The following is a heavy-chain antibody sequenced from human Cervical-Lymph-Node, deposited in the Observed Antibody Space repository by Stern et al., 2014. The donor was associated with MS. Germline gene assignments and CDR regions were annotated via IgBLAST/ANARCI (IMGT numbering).Heavy chain of an antibody. J-gene: IGHJ4*02. V-gene: IGHV1-2*06. CDR3: ARGITGTQQSDS. CDR2: INPNSGDT. D-gene: IGHD1-7*01. CDR1: GYTFTSYY. Sequence: QVQLVQSGAEVKEPGASVKVSCKASGYTFTSYYMHWVRQAPGQGLEWMGRINPNSGDTNYAQKFQGRVTMTRDTSISTAYMELSRLRSDDTAVYYCARGITGTQQSDSWGQGTLVTVSS.